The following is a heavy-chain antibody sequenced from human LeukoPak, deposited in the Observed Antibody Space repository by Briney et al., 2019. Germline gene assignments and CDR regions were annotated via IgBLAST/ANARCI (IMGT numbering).Heavy chain of an antibody. V-gene: IGHV3-7*01. CDR3: AELGITMIGGV. J-gene: IGHJ6*04. CDR2: IKQDGSEK. D-gene: IGHD3-10*02. Sequence: GGSLRLSCAASGFTFRSYWMTWVRQAPGKGLEWVAHIKQDGSEKYYVDSLKGRFTVSRDNGKNSLYLQLNSLRAEDMAVYYCAELGITMIGGVWGKGTTVTISS. CDR1: GFTFRSYW.